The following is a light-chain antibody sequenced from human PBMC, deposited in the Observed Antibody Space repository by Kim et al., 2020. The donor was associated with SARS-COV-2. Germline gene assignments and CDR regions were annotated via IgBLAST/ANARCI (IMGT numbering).Light chain of an antibody. CDR2: GKN. CDR3: NSRDSSGNHVV. J-gene: IGLJ2*01. V-gene: IGLV3-19*01. Sequence: ALGPTVRITCQGYSLGSYYASWYQQTPGPAPVLVIYGKNNRPSGIPDRFSGSSSGNTASLTISGAQAEDEADYYCNSRDSSGNHVVFGGGTKLTVL. CDR1: SLGSYY.